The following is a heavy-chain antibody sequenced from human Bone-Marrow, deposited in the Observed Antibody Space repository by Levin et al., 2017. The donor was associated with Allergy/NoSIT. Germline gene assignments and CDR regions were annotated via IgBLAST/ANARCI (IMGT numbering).Heavy chain of an antibody. J-gene: IGHJ4*02. CDR2: IGGSGTNI. Sequence: SCAASGFTLSSYTMNWVRQAPGKGLEWVSSIGGSGTNIFHADSVKGRFTISKDNAKNSLYLQMDSLRAEDTAVYYCARELRGYSGYAYWGQGTLVTVSS. V-gene: IGHV3-21*01. D-gene: IGHD5-12*01. CDR1: GFTLSSYT. CDR3: ARELRGYSGYAY.